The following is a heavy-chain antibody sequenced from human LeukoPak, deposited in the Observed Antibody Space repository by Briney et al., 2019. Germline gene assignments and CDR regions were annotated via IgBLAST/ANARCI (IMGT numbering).Heavy chain of an antibody. J-gene: IGHJ4*02. D-gene: IGHD1-26*01. CDR1: GSTFDDYA. V-gene: IGHV3-43D*03. CDR2: ISWDGGST. CDR3: AKDHKESGSVWFDY. Sequence: GGSLRLSCAGSGSTFDDYAMHWVRQAPGKGLEWVSLISWDGGSTHYADSVKGRFTISRDNSKNSLYLQMNSLRAEDTALYYCAKDHKESGSVWFDYWGQGTLVTVSS.